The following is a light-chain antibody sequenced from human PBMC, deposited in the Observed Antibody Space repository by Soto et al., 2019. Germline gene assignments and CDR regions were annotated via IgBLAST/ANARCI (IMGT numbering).Light chain of an antibody. Sequence: QSALTQPASVSGSPGQSITISCTGTNNDIGGHNHVSWYQQHPGNSPKLIIYEVTGRPSGVSNRFSASKSGTTASLTISGLQAEDVADYYCCSYAGIITWVCGGGTKVTVL. CDR1: NNDIGGHNH. CDR2: EVT. CDR3: CSYAGIITWV. J-gene: IGLJ3*02. V-gene: IGLV2-23*02.